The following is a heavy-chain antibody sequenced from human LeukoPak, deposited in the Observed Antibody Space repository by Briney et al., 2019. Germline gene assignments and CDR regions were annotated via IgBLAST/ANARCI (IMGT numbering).Heavy chain of an antibody. V-gene: IGHV3-30*18. CDR1: GFTFSSYG. CDR2: ISYDGSNK. Sequence: PGRSLRLSCAASGFTFSSYGMHWVRQAPGKGLEWVAVISYDGSNKYYADSVKGRFTISRDNSKNTLYLQMNSLRAEDTAVYYCAKDIEGGIDYWGQGTLVTVSS. J-gene: IGHJ4*02. D-gene: IGHD1-26*01. CDR3: AKDIEGGIDY.